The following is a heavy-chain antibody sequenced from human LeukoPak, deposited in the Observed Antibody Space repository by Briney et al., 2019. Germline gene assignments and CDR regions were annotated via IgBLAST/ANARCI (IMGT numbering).Heavy chain of an antibody. CDR3: ASRRITIFGVSDY. CDR2: IYYGGSP. Sequence: SETLSLTCNVSGGSISTTSNSWGWAWIRQRPGKGLEWIGSIYYGGSPYYNPSLKSRVTISVDKSKNQFSLKLSSVTAADTAVYYCASRRITIFGVSDYWGQGTLVTVSS. V-gene: IGHV4-39*07. CDR1: GGSISTTSNS. J-gene: IGHJ4*02. D-gene: IGHD3-3*01.